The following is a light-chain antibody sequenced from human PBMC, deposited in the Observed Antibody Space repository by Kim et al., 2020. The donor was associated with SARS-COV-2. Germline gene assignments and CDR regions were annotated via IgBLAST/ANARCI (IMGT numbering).Light chain of an antibody. J-gene: IGLJ1*01. CDR2: GKN. V-gene: IGLV3-19*01. Sequence: SSELTQDPAVSVALGQTVRITCQGDSLRSYYASWYQQKPGQAPGLVIYGKNNRPSGIPDRFSGSSSGNTASLTITGAQAEDEADYYCNSRDSSGNHVFGT. CDR3: NSRDSSGNHV. CDR1: SLRSYY.